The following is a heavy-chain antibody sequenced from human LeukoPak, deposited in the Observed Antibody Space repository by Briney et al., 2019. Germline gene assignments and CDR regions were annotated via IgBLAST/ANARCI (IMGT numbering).Heavy chain of an antibody. V-gene: IGHV4-59*01. CDR3: ARGGGNSPWFDP. D-gene: IGHD4-23*01. Sequence: SETLSLTCSVSGGSISSYYWSWIRQPPGKGLEWIGYIYNSGRTNYNPSLKSRVTTSVDTSKSQFSLKLSSVTPADTAVYYCARGGGNSPWFDPWGQGTLVTVSS. CDR1: GGSISSYY. CDR2: IYNSGRT. J-gene: IGHJ5*02.